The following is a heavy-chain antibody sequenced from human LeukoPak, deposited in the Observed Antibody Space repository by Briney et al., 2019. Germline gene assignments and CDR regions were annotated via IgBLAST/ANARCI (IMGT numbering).Heavy chain of an antibody. D-gene: IGHD4-23*01. CDR3: AKEGYGGTSDAFDI. J-gene: IGHJ3*02. Sequence: SLRLSRAPSGLTFSTYGIDCVSQAPGKGLEWVSYISSSGSIYYTDSVKGRFTISRDNAKNSLYLQMNSLRAEDTAIYYCAKEGYGGTSDAFDIWGQGTMVTVSS. CDR1: GLTFSTYG. CDR2: ISSSGSI. V-gene: IGHV3-48*03.